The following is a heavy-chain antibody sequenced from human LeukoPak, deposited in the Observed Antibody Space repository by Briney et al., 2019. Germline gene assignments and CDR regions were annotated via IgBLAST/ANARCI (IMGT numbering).Heavy chain of an antibody. D-gene: IGHD3-3*01. V-gene: IGHV1-69*05. CDR3: ARAHLTSIFGVVFQHYYFDY. Sequence: SVKVSCKASGGTFSSYAISWVRQAPGQGLEWMGGIIPIFGTANYAQKFQGRVTITTDESTSTAYMELSSLRSEDTAVYYCARAHLTSIFGVVFQHYYFDYWGQGTLVTVSS. CDR1: GGTFSSYA. J-gene: IGHJ4*02. CDR2: IIPIFGTA.